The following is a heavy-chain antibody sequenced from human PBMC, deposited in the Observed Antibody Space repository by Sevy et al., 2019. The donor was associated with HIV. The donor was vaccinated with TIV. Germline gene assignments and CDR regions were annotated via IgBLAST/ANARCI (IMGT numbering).Heavy chain of an antibody. V-gene: IGHV3-33*01. J-gene: IGHJ6*03. CDR2: IWYDGSNK. D-gene: IGHD6-13*01. Sequence: GGSLRLSCAASGFTFSSYGMHWVRQAPGKGLEWVAVIWYDGSNKYYADSVKGRFIISRDNSKNTLYLQMNSLRAEDTAVYYCARDRGQQLGRAYYYYYYMDVWGKGTTVTVSS. CDR1: GFTFSSYG. CDR3: ARDRGQQLGRAYYYYYYMDV.